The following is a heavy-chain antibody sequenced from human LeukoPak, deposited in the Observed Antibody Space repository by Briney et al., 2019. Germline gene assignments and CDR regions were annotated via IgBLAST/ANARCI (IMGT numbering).Heavy chain of an antibody. D-gene: IGHD6-13*01. J-gene: IGHJ5*02. CDR2: IWYDGSNK. CDR3: ARDRGRSSWDNWIDP. Sequence: GGSLRLSCAASGFTFSSYGMHWVRQAPGKGLEWVAVIWYDGSNKYYADSVKGRFTISRDNSKNTLYLQMNSLRAEDTAVYYCARDRGRSSWDNWIDPWGQGTLVTVSS. V-gene: IGHV3-33*01. CDR1: GFTFSSYG.